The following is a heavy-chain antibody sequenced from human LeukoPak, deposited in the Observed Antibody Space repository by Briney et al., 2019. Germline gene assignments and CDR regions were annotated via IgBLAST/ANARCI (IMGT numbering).Heavy chain of an antibody. Sequence: GGSLRLSCAASGFTFSSYAMHWVRQAPGKGLEWVAVISYDGSNKYYADSVKGRFTISRDNSKNTLYLQMNSLRAEDTAVYYCARDLAGAEAGDAFDIWGQGTMVTVSS. CDR2: ISYDGSNK. CDR1: GFTFSSYA. V-gene: IGHV3-30-3*01. D-gene: IGHD3-10*01. J-gene: IGHJ3*02. CDR3: ARDLAGAEAGDAFDI.